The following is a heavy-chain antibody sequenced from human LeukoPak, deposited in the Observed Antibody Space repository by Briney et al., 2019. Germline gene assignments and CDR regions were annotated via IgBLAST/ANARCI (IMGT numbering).Heavy chain of an antibody. CDR3: ARDPYYYDSSGYYLFDY. CDR2: ISITGGRT. V-gene: IGHV3-23*01. CDR1: GFVFSNYA. J-gene: IGHJ4*02. Sequence: GGSLRLSCVTSGFVFSNYAMSWVRQAPGKGLEWVSAISITGGRTYYADSVKGRFTISRDNSKNTLYLQMNSLRAEDTAVYYCARDPYYYDSSGYYLFDYWGQGTLVTVSS. D-gene: IGHD3-22*01.